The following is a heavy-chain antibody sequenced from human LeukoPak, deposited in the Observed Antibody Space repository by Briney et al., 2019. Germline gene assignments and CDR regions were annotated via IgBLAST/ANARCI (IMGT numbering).Heavy chain of an antibody. CDR3: ASNPEWEWEGFDY. D-gene: IGHD1-26*01. CDR2: IVGSGENT. Sequence: GGCLRLSCAASGFTFTNYAMYWVRQTPGKGLEWVSGIVGSGENTHYADSVKGRFTISRDNSKNTLYLQMNSLRAEDTAVYYCASNPEWEWEGFDYWGQGTLVTVSS. V-gene: IGHV3-23*01. J-gene: IGHJ4*02. CDR1: GFTFTNYA.